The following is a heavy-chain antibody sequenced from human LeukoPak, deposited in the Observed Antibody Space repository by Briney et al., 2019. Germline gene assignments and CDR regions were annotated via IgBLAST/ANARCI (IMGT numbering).Heavy chain of an antibody. CDR2: INQDGSEK. J-gene: IGHJ4*02. V-gene: IGHV3-7*01. CDR1: EFIFGAYW. D-gene: IGHD3-16*01. CDR3: VRSLGWAVTRDY. Sequence: GGSLRLSCAASEFIFGAYWMTWVRQAPGKGLEWVANINQDGSEKYYVDSVKGRFTISRDNAKKILFLQMNSLTAEDTALYYCVRSLGWAVTRDYWGQGTLVTVAS.